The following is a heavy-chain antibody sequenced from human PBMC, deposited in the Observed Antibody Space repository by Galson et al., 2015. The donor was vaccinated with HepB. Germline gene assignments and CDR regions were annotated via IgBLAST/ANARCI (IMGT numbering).Heavy chain of an antibody. V-gene: IGHV3-11*06. D-gene: IGHD2-2*01. CDR2: ISSSSSYT. CDR3: ARDIRPKRSVVPAAIGMDV. Sequence: SLRLSCAASGFTFSDYYMSWIRQAPGKGLEWVSYISSSSSYTNYADSVKGRFTISRDNAKNSLYLQMNSLRAEDTAVYYCARDIRPKRSVVPAAIGMDVWGQGTTVTVSS. J-gene: IGHJ6*02. CDR1: GFTFSDYY.